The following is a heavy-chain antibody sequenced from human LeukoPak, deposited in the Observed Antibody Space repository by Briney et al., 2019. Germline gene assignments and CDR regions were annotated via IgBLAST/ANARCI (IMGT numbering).Heavy chain of an antibody. CDR3: AREVGATKGIDY. D-gene: IGHD1-26*01. CDR2: ISSSSSYI. J-gene: IGHJ4*02. CDR1: GFTVSSND. Sequence: GGSLRLSCAASGFTVSSNDMNWVRQAPGKGLEWVSSISSSSSYIYYADSVKGRFTISRDNAKNSLYLQMNSLRAEDTAVYYCAREVGATKGIDYWGQGTLVTVSS. V-gene: IGHV3-21*01.